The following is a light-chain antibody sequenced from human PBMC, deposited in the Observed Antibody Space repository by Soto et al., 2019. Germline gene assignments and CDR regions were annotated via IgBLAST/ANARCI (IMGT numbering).Light chain of an antibody. CDR1: SSDVGGYNY. J-gene: IGLJ2*01. V-gene: IGLV2-14*03. CDR3: SSYTSSSTVV. CDR2: DVG. Sequence: QSALTQPASVSGSRGQSITISCTGTSSDVGGYNYVSWYQHHPGKAPKLMIYDVGNRPSGVSNRFSGSKSGNTASLTISGLQAEDEADYYCSSYTSSSTVVFGGGTKLTVL.